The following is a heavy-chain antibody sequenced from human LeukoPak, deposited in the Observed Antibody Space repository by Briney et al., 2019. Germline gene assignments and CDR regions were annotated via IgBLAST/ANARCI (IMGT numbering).Heavy chain of an antibody. CDR2: IYYSGYT. Sequence: ASETLSLTCTVSGGSISSYYWSWIRQPPGKGLEWIGYIYYSGYTNYNPSLKSRVTISVDPSKNQFSLKLSSVTAADTAVYYCARTTMVRGTYYMDVWGKGTTVTISS. J-gene: IGHJ6*03. CDR3: ARTTMVRGTYYMDV. V-gene: IGHV4-59*01. CDR1: GGSISSYY. D-gene: IGHD3-10*01.